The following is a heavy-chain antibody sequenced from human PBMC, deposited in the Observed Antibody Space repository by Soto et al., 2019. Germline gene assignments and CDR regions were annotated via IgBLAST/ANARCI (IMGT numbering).Heavy chain of an antibody. CDR1: GYAFSFG. J-gene: IGHJ4*02. CDR2: ISASDGST. D-gene: IGHD3-10*01. V-gene: IGHV1-18*01. Sequence: RASVKVSCKASGYAFSFGFSWVRQAPGQGLEWMGWISASDGSTNSAQKFRGRISLTTDTSTNTAYMDLLSLTSDDTAMYFCATYYFGSGSYYRFDNWGQGTLVTVSS. CDR3: ATYYFGSGSYYRFDN.